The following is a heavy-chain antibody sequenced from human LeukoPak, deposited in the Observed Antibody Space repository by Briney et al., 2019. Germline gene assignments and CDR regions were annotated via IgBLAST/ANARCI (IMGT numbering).Heavy chain of an antibody. J-gene: IGHJ4*02. V-gene: IGHV3-30*02. CDR1: GFTFSSYG. CDR2: IRYDGSNK. D-gene: IGHD1-1*01. Sequence: GGSLRLSCAASGFTFSSYGMHWVRQAPGKGLEWVAFIRYDGSNKYYADSVKGRFTISRDNSKNTAYLQMNSLKTEDTAVYYCTSGLSVRRSNNTPVDYWGQGTLVTVSS. CDR3: TSGLSVRRSNNTPVDY.